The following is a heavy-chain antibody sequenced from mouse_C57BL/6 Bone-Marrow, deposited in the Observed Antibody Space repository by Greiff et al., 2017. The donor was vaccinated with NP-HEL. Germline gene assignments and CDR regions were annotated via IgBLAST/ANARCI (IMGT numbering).Heavy chain of an antibody. D-gene: IGHD2-4*01. CDR2: IDPNSGGT. CDR1: GYTFTSYW. Sequence: QVQLQQPGAELVKPGASVKLSCKASGYTFTSYWMHWVKQRPGRGLEWIGRIDPNSGGTKYNEKFKSKATLTVDKPSSTAYMQLSSLTSEDSAVYYWARKREYEYEGHWYFDVWGTGTTVTVSS. J-gene: IGHJ1*03. CDR3: ARKREYEYEGHWYFDV. V-gene: IGHV1-72*01.